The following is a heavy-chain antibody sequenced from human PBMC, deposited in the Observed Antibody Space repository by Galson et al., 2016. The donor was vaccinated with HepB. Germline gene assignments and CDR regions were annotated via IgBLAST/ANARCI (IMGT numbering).Heavy chain of an antibody. CDR2: IYYSGST. CDR1: GDSISSGGYY. V-gene: IGHV4-31*03. J-gene: IGHJ4*02. D-gene: IGHD3-9*01. Sequence: TLSLTCTVSGDSISSGGYYWTWIRQHPGKGLEWIGHIYYSGSTYYNPSLKSRVSISVDTSKNHFSLKLSSVTAADTAVYYCARGTDILTGSPFPYWGQGTLVTVSS. CDR3: ARGTDILTGSPFPY.